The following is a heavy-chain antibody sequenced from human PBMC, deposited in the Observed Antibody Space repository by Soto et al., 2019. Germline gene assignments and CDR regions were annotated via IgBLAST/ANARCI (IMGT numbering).Heavy chain of an antibody. V-gene: IGHV1-18*01. CDR2: ISAYNGNT. Sequence: ASVKVSCKASGYPFTSYGISWVRQAPGQGLEWMGWISAYNGNTNYAQKLQGRVTMTTDTSTSTAYMELRSLSADDTAVYYCARAVRYDFWSGPGSYYGMDVWGQGTTVTVSS. CDR3: ARAVRYDFWSGPGSYYGMDV. J-gene: IGHJ6*02. D-gene: IGHD3-3*01. CDR1: GYPFTSYG.